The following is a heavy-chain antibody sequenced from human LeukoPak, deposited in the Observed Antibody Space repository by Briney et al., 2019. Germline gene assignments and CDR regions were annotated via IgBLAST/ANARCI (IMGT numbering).Heavy chain of an antibody. CDR1: GFTFSSYA. CDR2: ISYDGSNK. D-gene: IGHD4-11*01. CDR3: ARSMTTVDNWFDP. Sequence: PGGSLRLSCAASGFTFSSYAMHWVRQAPGKGLEWVAVISYDGSNKYYADSVKGRFTISRDNSKNTLYLQMNSLRAEDTAVYYCARSMTTVDNWFDPWGQGTLVTVSS. V-gene: IGHV3-30-3*01. J-gene: IGHJ5*02.